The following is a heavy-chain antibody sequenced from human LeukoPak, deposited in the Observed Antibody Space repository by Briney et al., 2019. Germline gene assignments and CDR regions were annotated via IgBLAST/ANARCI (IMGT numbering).Heavy chain of an antibody. CDR2: IYPGDSDT. J-gene: IGHJ4*02. V-gene: IGHV5-51*01. CDR3: ARQSGRGYSSSSDFDY. CDR1: VYSFSSYW. Sequence: GASLKISCKGSVYSFSSYWIAWVRQMPGKGLEWIGIIYPGDSDTRYNPSFQGQVTISADKSISTAYLQWSILRASDTAMYYCARQSGRGYSSSSDFDYWGQGTLVTVSS. D-gene: IGHD6-6*01.